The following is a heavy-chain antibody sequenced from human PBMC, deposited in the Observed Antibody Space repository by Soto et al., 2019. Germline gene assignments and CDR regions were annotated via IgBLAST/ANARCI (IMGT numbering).Heavy chain of an antibody. D-gene: IGHD4-17*01. J-gene: IGHJ4*02. CDR1: GFSLSTSGMC. CDR3: ARATTVVTPADY. V-gene: IGHV2-70*20. CDR2: INWDDDK. Sequence: SGPTLVNPTQTLTLICTFSGFSLSTSGMCVSWVRQPPGKALEWLALINWDDDKYYSTSLKTRLTISKGTSKNQVVLTMTNMDPVDTAAYFCARATTVVTPADYWGQGTLVTVSS.